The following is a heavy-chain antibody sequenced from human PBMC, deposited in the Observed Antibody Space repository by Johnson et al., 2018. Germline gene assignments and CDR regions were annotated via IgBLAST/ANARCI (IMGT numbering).Heavy chain of an antibody. J-gene: IGHJ6*02. D-gene: IGHD4-11*01. CDR2: IYSGGST. CDR1: GFTFSSYW. CDR3: AITNLGLQYRDYYGRDV. V-gene: IGHV3-66*02. Sequence: EVQLVESGGGLVQPGGSLRLSCAASGFTFSSYWMHWVRQAPGKGLVWVSVIYSGGSTYYADSVKGRFTISRDNSKNTLFLQMNSLSAEDTAVYYCAITNLGLQYRDYYGRDVWGQGTTVTVSS.